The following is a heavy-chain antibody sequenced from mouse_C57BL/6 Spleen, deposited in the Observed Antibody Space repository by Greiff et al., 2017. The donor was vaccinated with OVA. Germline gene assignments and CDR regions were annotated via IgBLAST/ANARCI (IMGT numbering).Heavy chain of an antibody. V-gene: IGHV1-69*01. CDR2: IDPSDSST. J-gene: IGHJ4*01. Sequence: QVQLQQPGAELVMPGASVKLSCKASGYTFTSYWMHWVKQRPGQGLEWIGEIDPSDSSTNYNQKFKGKSTLTVDKSSSTAYMQLSSLTSEDSAVYYCARGRDGPRYAMDYWGQGTSGTVSS. CDR3: ARGRDGPRYAMDY. CDR1: GYTFTSYW. D-gene: IGHD2-3*01.